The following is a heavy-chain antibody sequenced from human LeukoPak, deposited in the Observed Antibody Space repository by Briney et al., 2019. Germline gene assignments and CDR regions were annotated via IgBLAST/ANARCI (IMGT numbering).Heavy chain of an antibody. D-gene: IGHD6-13*01. CDR1: GGSTRSSSSY. J-gene: IGHJ4*02. V-gene: IGHV4-39*07. Sequence: PSETLSLTCTVSGGSTRSSSSYWGWVRQPPGKGLEWIGSMYYSGSTYYNPSLKSRVTISVDTSKNQFSLKLSSVTAADTAVYYCARGIEAAGPYFDYWGQGTLVTVSS. CDR3: ARGIEAAGPYFDY. CDR2: MYYSGST.